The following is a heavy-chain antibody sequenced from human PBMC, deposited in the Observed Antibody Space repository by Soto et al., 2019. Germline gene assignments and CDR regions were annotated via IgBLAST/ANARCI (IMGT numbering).Heavy chain of an antibody. Sequence: SETLSLTCTVSGGSITNSNFYWGWIRQSPGQGLEWIGSLDYSGSTYYNPSLKSRVTVSVDTSKNQFSLKLRSVTAEDTAVYFCARHPMVRDFDWLLYYDSWGQGALVTVSS. CDR2: LDYSGST. J-gene: IGHJ4*02. CDR3: ARHPMVRDFDWLLYYDS. D-gene: IGHD3-9*01. CDR1: GGSITNSNFY. V-gene: IGHV4-39*01.